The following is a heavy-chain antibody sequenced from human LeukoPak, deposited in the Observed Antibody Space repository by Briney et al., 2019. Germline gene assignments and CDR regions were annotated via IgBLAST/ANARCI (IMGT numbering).Heavy chain of an antibody. CDR3: ARDNIAAAGTSVY. CDR1: GGSVNSGSYY. Sequence: PSETLSLTCSVSGGSVNSGSYYWSWIRQPPGKGLEWIGYIYYNGIANYNPSLKSRVTISLDTSKNQFSLKRTSVTPPDTAVYYCARDNIAAAGTSVYWGQGTLVTVSS. V-gene: IGHV4-61*01. CDR2: IYYNGIA. J-gene: IGHJ4*02. D-gene: IGHD6-13*01.